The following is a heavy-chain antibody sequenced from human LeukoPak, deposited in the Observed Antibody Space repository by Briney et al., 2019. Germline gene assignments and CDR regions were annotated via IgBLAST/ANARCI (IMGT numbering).Heavy chain of an antibody. V-gene: IGHV4-59*08. CDR3: ARRSIRSLYSGREADAFDI. D-gene: IGHD1-26*01. CDR2: IYYSGST. J-gene: IGHJ3*02. CDR1: GGSISSYY. Sequence: PSETLSLTCTVSGGSISSYYWSWIRQPPGKGLEWIGYIYYSGSTNYNPSLKSRVTISVDTSKNQFSLKLSSVTAADTAVYYCARRSIRSLYSGREADAFDIWGQGTMVTVSP.